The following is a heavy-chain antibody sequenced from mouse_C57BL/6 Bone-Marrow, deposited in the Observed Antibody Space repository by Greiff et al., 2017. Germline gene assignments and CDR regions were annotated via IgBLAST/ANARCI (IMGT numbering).Heavy chain of an antibody. CDR3: QSFCDYDGFAY. CDR1: GYTFTNYC. D-gene: IGHD2-4*01. V-gene: IGHV1-63*01. CDR2: IDPGGGYT. Sequence: VKLQESGAELVRPGTSVKMSCKASGYTFTNYCIGWAKQRPGHGLEWIGDIDPGGGYTNYNEKFKGKATLTADKSSSTAYMQFSSLTSADSASFSCQSFCDYDGFAYWGQGTLVTVSA. J-gene: IGHJ3*01.